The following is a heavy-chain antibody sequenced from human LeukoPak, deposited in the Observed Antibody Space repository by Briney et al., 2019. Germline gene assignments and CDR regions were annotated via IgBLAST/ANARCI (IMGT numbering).Heavy chain of an antibody. CDR1: GFIFSRYG. J-gene: IGHJ4*02. Sequence: GGSLRLSCAASGFIFSRYGMSWVRQAPGKGPEWVSAISGSGGSTYYAGSVKGRFTISRDNSKNTLYLQMNSLRAEDTAVYYCAKIADIVVVPAAIQVDYWGQGTLVTVSS. D-gene: IGHD2-2*01. CDR2: ISGSGGST. CDR3: AKIADIVVVPAAIQVDY. V-gene: IGHV3-23*01.